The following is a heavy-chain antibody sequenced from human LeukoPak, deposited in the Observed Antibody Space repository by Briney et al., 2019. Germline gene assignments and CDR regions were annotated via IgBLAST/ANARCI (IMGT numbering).Heavy chain of an antibody. D-gene: IGHD6-6*01. CDR2: IYSSGST. CDR3: ARVEYSTSSAPQDC. CDR1: GGSMSSGSYY. Sequence: PSETLSLTCTVSGGSMSSGSYYWSWIRQPAGKGLEWIGRIYSSGSTNYNPSLKSRVTISIDTSKNQFSLKLSSVTAADTAVYYCARVEYSTSSAPQDCWGQGTLVTLSS. J-gene: IGHJ4*02. V-gene: IGHV4-61*02.